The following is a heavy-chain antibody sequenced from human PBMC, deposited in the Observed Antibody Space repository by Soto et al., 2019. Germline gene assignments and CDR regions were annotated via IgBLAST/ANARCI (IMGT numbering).Heavy chain of an antibody. J-gene: IGHJ5*02. V-gene: IGHV1-2*02. CDR1: GYSLSGYY. D-gene: IGHD6-13*01. CDR2: INPNSGGT. Sequence: ASVKVSCKASGYSLSGYYLHWVRQAPGQGPEWMGWINPNSGGTKYVQKFQGRVTMTRDTSISTVYLELSRLRSDDTPVYYCARGWGIAAPGPNWFDPWGQGTLVTVSS. CDR3: ARGWGIAAPGPNWFDP.